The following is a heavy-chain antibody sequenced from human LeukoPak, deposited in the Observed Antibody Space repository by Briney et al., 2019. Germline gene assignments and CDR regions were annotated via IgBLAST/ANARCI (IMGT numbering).Heavy chain of an antibody. CDR1: GYSISSGYY. D-gene: IGHD6-13*01. Sequence: SETLSLTCTVSGYSISSGYYWGWIRQAPGKGLEWIGSIYNSGSTYYNPSLKSRVTISVDTSKNQFSLKLSSVTAADTAVYYCARVYYSNSYDYWYFDLWGRGTLVTVSS. V-gene: IGHV4-38-2*02. CDR3: ARVYYSNSYDYWYFDL. J-gene: IGHJ2*01. CDR2: IYNSGST.